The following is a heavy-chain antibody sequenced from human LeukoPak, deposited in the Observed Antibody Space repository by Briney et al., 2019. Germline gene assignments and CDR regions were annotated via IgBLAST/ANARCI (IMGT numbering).Heavy chain of an antibody. D-gene: IGHD3-22*01. CDR2: INPNSGGT. V-gene: IGHV1-2*02. CDR1: GYTFTGYY. Sequence: ASVKVSCKASGYTFTGYYMHWVRQAPGQGLEWMGWINPNSGGTNYAQKFQGRVTMTRNTSISTAYMELSSLRSEDTAVYYCARDSWSYYDSSGYAGFYLNYWGQGTLVTVSS. CDR3: ARDSWSYYDSSGYAGFYLNY. J-gene: IGHJ4*02.